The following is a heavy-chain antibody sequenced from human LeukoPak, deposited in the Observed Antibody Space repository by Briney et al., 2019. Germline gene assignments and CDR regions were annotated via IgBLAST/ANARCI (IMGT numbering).Heavy chain of an antibody. CDR2: IIPILGIA. Sequence: VASVKVSCKASGYTFTSYGISWVRQAPGQGLEWMGRIIPILGIANYAQKFQGRVTITADKSTSTAYMELSSLRSEDTAVYYCARDFKVFPTNDVDTAMDTLDYWGQGTLVTVSS. V-gene: IGHV1-69*04. CDR1: GYTFTSYG. J-gene: IGHJ4*02. CDR3: ARDFKVFPTNDVDTAMDTLDY. D-gene: IGHD5-18*01.